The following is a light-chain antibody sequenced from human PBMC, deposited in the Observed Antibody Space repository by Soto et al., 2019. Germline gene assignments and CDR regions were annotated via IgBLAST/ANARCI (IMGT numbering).Light chain of an antibody. J-gene: IGKJ1*01. V-gene: IGKV1-5*01. CDR1: QSISSW. CDR2: DAS. Sequence: DIQMTQSPSTLSASVGDRVTITCRASQSISSWLAWYQQKPGKAPKLLIYDASSLESGVPSRFSGSGSGTEFTLTISSLQPDDFATYYCQQYNSYSGTFGQGTKVHIK. CDR3: QQYNSYSGT.